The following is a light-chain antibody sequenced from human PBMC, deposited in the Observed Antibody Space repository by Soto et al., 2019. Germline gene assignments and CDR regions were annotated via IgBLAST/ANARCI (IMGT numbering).Light chain of an antibody. CDR3: QQYNDNST. Sequence: DIQMTQSPSTLSASVGDRVTITCRASQSISSWLAWYQQKPGKAPKLLIYKASTLQSGVPSRFSGGGSGTEFTVAISSLQPDDSATYYCQQYNDNSTFVQGSQV. V-gene: IGKV1-5*03. CDR2: KAS. J-gene: IGKJ1*01. CDR1: QSISSW.